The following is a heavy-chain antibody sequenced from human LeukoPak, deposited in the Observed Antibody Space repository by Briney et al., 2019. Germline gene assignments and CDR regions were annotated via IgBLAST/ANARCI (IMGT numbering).Heavy chain of an antibody. CDR2: INTDGSST. CDR1: GFTFSSYW. V-gene: IGHV3-74*01. Sequence: GGSLRLSCAASGFTFSSYWMHWVRQAPGKGLVWVSRINTDGSSTSYADSVKGRFTISRDNAKNTLYLQMNSLRAEDTAVYYCARITVRTVGAFDIWGQGTMVTVSS. D-gene: IGHD3-10*01. J-gene: IGHJ3*02. CDR3: ARITVRTVGAFDI.